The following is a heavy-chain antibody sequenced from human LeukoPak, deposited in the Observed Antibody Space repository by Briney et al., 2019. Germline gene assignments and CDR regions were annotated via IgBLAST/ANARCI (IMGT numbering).Heavy chain of an antibody. D-gene: IGHD1-26*01. V-gene: IGHV3-21*01. Sequence: GGSLRLSCAASGFTFSSYAMSWVRQAPGKGLEWVSSISSSSSYIYYADSVKGRFTISRDNAKNSLYLQMNSLRAEDTAVYYCASSLAVIIGSQGGDYWGQGTLVTVSS. J-gene: IGHJ4*02. CDR1: GFTFSSYA. CDR3: ASSLAVIIGSQGGDY. CDR2: ISSSSSYI.